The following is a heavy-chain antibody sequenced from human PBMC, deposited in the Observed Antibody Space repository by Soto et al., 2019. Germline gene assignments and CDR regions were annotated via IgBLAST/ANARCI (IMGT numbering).Heavy chain of an antibody. CDR2: IIPLFGST. D-gene: IGHD2-21*01. J-gene: IGHJ5*01. Sequence: SVKVSCKASGDSVSTYTITWVRQAPGQGLEWVGGIIPLFGSTTYAEKFQGRVTLTADESTSTAYMDLGSLTSDDTAIYYCAREGARTSCVGDECQQLYNWIDPWGQGTLVTVSS. CDR1: GDSVSTYT. V-gene: IGHV1-69*13. CDR3: AREGARTSCVGDECQQLYNWIDP.